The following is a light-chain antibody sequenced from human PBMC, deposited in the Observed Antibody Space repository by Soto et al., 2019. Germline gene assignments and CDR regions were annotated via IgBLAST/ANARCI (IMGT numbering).Light chain of an antibody. CDR3: CSYAGSYTFVA. V-gene: IGLV1-40*01. Sequence: QSVLTQPPSVSGAPGQRVTISCTGSTSNIGAPFDVHWYQQLPGTAPKLLIYGNNNRPSGVPDRFSGSKSGTSASLAIAALQADDEVIYYCCSYAGSYTFVAFGGGTKLTVL. J-gene: IGLJ2*01. CDR2: GNN. CDR1: TSNIGAPFD.